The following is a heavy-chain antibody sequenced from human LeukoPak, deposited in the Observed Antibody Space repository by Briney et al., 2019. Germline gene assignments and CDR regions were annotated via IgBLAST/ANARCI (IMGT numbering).Heavy chain of an antibody. J-gene: IGHJ4*02. CDR1: GFTFSSYA. V-gene: IGHV3-64D*06. CDR2: ISSNGGST. D-gene: IGHD6-19*01. CDR3: MKHPIIAVAATDY. Sequence: PGGSLRLSCSASGFTFSSYAMHWVRQAPGRGLEYVSAISSNGGSTYYADSVKGRFTISRDNSKNTLYLQMSSLRAEDTAVYYCMKHPIIAVAATDYWGQGTLVTVSS.